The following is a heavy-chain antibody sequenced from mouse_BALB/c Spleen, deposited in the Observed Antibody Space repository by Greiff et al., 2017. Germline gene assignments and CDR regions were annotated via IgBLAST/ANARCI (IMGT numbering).Heavy chain of an antibody. Sequence: LQQSGPELVRPGASVKLSCKASGYTFTSYWMHWVKQRHGQGLEWIGNIYPGSGSTNYDEKFKSKGTLTVDTSSSTAYMHLSSLTSEDSAVYYCTRGYYGSSYFDYWGQGTTLTVSS. D-gene: IGHD1-1*01. CDR3: TRGYYGSSYFDY. CDR2: IYPGSGST. CDR1: GYTFTSYW. V-gene: IGHV1S22*01. J-gene: IGHJ2*01.